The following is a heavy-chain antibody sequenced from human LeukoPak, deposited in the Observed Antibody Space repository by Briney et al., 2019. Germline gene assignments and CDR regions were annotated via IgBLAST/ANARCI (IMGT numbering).Heavy chain of an antibody. Sequence: SETLSLTCAAYGGSFSGYYWSWIRQPPEKGLEWIGEINHDGTATYNPSLKSRVTISVDTSKRQFSLRLGSVTAADTAVYYCARHGGITMIVVVTYPDAFDIWGQGTMVTVSS. CDR1: GGSFSGYY. J-gene: IGHJ3*02. D-gene: IGHD3-22*01. V-gene: IGHV4-34*01. CDR3: ARHGGITMIVVVTYPDAFDI. CDR2: INHDGTA.